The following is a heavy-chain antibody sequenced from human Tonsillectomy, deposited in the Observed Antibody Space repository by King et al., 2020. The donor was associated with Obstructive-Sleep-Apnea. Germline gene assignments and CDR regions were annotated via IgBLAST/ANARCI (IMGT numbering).Heavy chain of an antibody. D-gene: IGHD3-22*01. Sequence: DVQLVESGGGLVRPGGSLRLSCAASGFNFNDFYMDWVRQAPGKGLEWVGRIKNKVQSYTTEYAASVKGRVIISRDDSKNSLYLQMNSLKSDDTAVYYCARTHYYDGSGWHSDSWGQGTLVTVSS. CDR1: GFNFNDFY. CDR2: IKNKVQSYTT. V-gene: IGHV3-72*01. J-gene: IGHJ4*02. CDR3: ARTHYYDGSGWHSDS.